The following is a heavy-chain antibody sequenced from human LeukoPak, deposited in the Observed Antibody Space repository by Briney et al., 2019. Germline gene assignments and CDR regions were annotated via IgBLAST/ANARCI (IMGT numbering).Heavy chain of an antibody. D-gene: IGHD3-3*01. V-gene: IGHV1-69*05. CDR1: GGTFSNFA. CDR2: IIPIFGTA. J-gene: IGHJ3*02. CDR3: ARQGGITVFGVAQPGGAFDI. Sequence: SVKVSCKASGGTFSNFAISWVRQAPGQGLEWMGGIIPIFGTAKYTQKVQGRVAMSTDESKTTAYMELSSLRSEDSAVYYCARQGGITVFGVAQPGGAFDIWGQGTMVTVSS.